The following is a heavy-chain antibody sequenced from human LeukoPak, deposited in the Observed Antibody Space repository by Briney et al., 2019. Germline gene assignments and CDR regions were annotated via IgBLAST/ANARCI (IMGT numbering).Heavy chain of an antibody. V-gene: IGHV1-69*04. Sequence: PAALVKVSCKASGGTFSSYAISWVRQAPGQGLEWMGRIIPILGIANYAQKFQGRVTITADKSTSTAYMELSSLRSEDTAVYYCARDGGVDCSSTSCYLPRYYYYGMDVWGQGTTVTVSS. D-gene: IGHD2-2*01. J-gene: IGHJ6*02. CDR2: IIPILGIA. CDR3: ARDGGVDCSSTSCYLPRYYYYGMDV. CDR1: GGTFSSYA.